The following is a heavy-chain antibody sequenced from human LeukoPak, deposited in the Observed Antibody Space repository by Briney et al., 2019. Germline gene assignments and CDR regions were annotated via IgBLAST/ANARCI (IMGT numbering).Heavy chain of an antibody. J-gene: IGHJ4*02. D-gene: IGHD2-21*02. CDR3: AKVAGDWLVWFDY. CDR2: ISGSGGST. V-gene: IGHV3-23*01. CDR1: GFTFSSYG. Sequence: SGGSLRLSRAASGFTFSSYGMSWVRQAPGKGLEWVSAISGSGGSTYYADSVKGRFTISRDNSKNTLYLQMNSLRAEDTAVYYCAKVAGDWLVWFDYWGQGTLVTVSS.